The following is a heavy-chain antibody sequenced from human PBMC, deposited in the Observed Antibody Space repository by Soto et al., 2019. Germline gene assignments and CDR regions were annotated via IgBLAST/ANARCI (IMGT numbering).Heavy chain of an antibody. J-gene: IGHJ3*02. D-gene: IGHD3-22*01. Sequence: QITLKESGPTLVKPTQTLTLTCTFSGFSLSTSCVGVGWIRQPPGKALEWLALIYWNDDKRYSPSLKSRLTIPKDTSKNQVVLTMTIMYPVDTATYYCAHSEYYYDSSGYYFDAFYIWGQGTMVTVSS. CDR1: GFSLSTSCVG. CDR3: AHSEYYYDSSGYYFDAFYI. V-gene: IGHV2-5*01. CDR2: IYWNDDK.